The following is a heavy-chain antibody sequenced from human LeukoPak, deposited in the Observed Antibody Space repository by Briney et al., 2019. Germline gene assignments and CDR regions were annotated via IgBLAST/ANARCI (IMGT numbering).Heavy chain of an antibody. CDR2: IYYSGST. Sequence: PSETLSLTCTVSGGSISSYYWSWIRQPPGKGLEWIGYIYYSGSTNYNPSLKSRVTISVDTPKNQFSLKLSSVTAADTAVYYCARLSYCSGGSCYGYYYGMDVWGQGTTVTVSS. CDR1: GGSISSYY. D-gene: IGHD2-15*01. V-gene: IGHV4-59*08. J-gene: IGHJ6*02. CDR3: ARLSYCSGGSCYGYYYGMDV.